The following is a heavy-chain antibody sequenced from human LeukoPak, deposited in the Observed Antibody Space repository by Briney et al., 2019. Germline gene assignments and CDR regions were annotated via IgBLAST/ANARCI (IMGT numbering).Heavy chain of an antibody. D-gene: IGHD6-13*01. CDR3: ARSTSGSWTPFDY. CDR1: GFTFSTYT. CDR2: ISGSGGST. J-gene: IGHJ4*02. Sequence: GGSLRLSCAASGFTFSTYTMNWVRQAPGKGLEWVSSISGSGGSTYYADSVKGRFTISRDNSKNTLYLQMNSLRAEDTAEYYCARSTSGSWTPFDYWGQGTLVTVSS. V-gene: IGHV3-23*01.